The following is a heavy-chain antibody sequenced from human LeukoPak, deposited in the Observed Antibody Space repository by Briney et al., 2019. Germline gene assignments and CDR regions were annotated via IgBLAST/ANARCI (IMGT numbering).Heavy chain of an antibody. CDR3: AKEGDYWGSGSYYDY. Sequence: AGSLTLSCAASGFTFSSYGMHWVRQAPGKGLEWVAVISYDGSNKYYADSVKGRFTISRDNSKNTLYLQMNSLRPEDTAVYYCAKEGDYWGSGSYYDYWGQGTMVTVSS. J-gene: IGHJ4*02. D-gene: IGHD3-10*01. CDR2: ISYDGSNK. CDR1: GFTFSSYG. V-gene: IGHV3-30*18.